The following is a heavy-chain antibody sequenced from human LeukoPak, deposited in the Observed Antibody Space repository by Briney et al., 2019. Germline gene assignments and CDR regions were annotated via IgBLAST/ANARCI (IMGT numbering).Heavy chain of an antibody. J-gene: IGHJ4*02. Sequence: PGGSLRLSCAASGFTVSTYYMTWVRQAPGKGLECVSVIYSGGSTYYADSVKGRFTVSRDNSKNTLYRQMNSLRAEDTAMYYCARGLGYCTSTTCLLPFDYWGQGTLVTVSS. CDR1: GFTVSTYY. D-gene: IGHD2-2*01. CDR3: ARGLGYCTSTTCLLPFDY. CDR2: IYSGGST. V-gene: IGHV3-53*01.